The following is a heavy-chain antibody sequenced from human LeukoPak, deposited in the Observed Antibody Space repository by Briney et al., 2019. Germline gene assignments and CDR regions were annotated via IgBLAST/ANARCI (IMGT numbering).Heavy chain of an antibody. J-gene: IGHJ4*02. CDR3: ARSTYYYDSSGYYYVLDY. CDR1: GGTFSSYA. D-gene: IGHD3-22*01. Sequence: SVKVSCKASGGTFSSYAISWVRQAPGQGLEWMGRIIPIFGTANYAQKFQGRVTITTDESTGTAYMELSSLRSEDTAVYYCARSTYYYDSSGYYYVLDYWGQGTLVTVSS. V-gene: IGHV1-69*05. CDR2: IIPIFGTA.